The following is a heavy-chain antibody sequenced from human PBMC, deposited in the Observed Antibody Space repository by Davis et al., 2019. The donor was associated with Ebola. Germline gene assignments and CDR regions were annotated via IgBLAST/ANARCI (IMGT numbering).Heavy chain of an antibody. D-gene: IGHD6-13*01. J-gene: IGHJ4*02. Sequence: GGSLRLSCAASGFTFSSYWMSWVRQAPGKGLEWVANIKQDGSEKYYVDSVKGRFTISRDNAKNSLYLQMNGLTAEDTAVYYCARDLLAGTADYWGQGTLVTVSS. V-gene: IGHV3-7*03. CDR3: ARDLLAGTADY. CDR2: IKQDGSEK. CDR1: GFTFSSYW.